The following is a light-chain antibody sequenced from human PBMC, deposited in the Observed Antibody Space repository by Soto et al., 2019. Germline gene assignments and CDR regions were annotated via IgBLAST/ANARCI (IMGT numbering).Light chain of an antibody. CDR1: QSVSSSY. Sequence: EPGLTQSPGTLSLSQGERATLSCRASQSVSSSYLAWYQQKPVQAPRLLMYGASSRATGIPARFRASGSGTDFTLTISSMEPEEFAVDYLEQYGNSSPSSTFGQGTKVDI. CDR3: EQYGNSSPSST. J-gene: IGKJ1*01. CDR2: GAS. V-gene: IGKV3-20*01.